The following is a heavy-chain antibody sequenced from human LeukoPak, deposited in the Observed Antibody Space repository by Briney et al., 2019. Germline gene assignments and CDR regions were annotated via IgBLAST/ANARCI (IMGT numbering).Heavy chain of an antibody. CDR3: AKDITAGRSSPYFDS. V-gene: IGHV3-9*01. Sequence: GGSLRLSCAASGFTFDAYAMHWVRQAPGKGLEWVSGISWNGGGMGYAVSVKGRFTISRDNAKNSLYLQMNSLRDEDTALYYCAKDITAGRSSPYFDSWGQGTLVTVSS. D-gene: IGHD6-6*01. CDR1: GFTFDAYA. J-gene: IGHJ4*02. CDR2: ISWNGGGM.